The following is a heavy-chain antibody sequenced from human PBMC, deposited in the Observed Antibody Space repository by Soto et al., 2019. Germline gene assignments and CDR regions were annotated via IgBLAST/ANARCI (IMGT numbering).Heavy chain of an antibody. J-gene: IGHJ3*02. V-gene: IGHV1-18*04. Sequence: QVQLVQSGAEVKKPGASVKVSCKASGYTFTSYGISWVRQAPGQGLEWMGWISAYNGNTNYAQKLQGRVTITTDTSTSTAYMELRSLSSDDTAVYYCARDRSLLRFFEWLASDAFDIWGQGTMVTVSS. D-gene: IGHD3-3*01. CDR2: ISAYNGNT. CDR1: GYTFTSYG. CDR3: ARDRSLLRFFEWLASDAFDI.